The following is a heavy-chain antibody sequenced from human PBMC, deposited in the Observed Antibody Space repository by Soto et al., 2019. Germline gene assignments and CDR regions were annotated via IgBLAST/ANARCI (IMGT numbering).Heavy chain of an antibody. Sequence: SETLSLTCIVSGGSVNSGSFYWSWIRQPPGKGLEWIGNIYYSGSTYYNPSLKSRVTISVDTSKNQFSLKLSSVTAADTAVYYCARVFSDSSSFFDPWGQGTLVTVSS. D-gene: IGHD6-13*01. CDR2: IYYSGST. V-gene: IGHV4-61*01. J-gene: IGHJ5*02. CDR1: GGSVNSGSFY. CDR3: ARVFSDSSSFFDP.